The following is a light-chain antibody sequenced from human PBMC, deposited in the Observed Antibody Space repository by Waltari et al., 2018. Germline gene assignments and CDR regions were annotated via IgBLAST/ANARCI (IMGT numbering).Light chain of an antibody. V-gene: IGKV1-12*01. CDR1: QSINNW. CDR3: QQANSFPRT. CDR2: AAY. Sequence: DIQMTQSPSSVSASVGDRVTITCRPSQSINNWLAWYQQKPGKAPQLLISAAYNLQSGVPSRFSGSRSGTDYTLTINSLQPEDSATYFCQQANSFPRTFGRGTKVEIK. J-gene: IGKJ1*01.